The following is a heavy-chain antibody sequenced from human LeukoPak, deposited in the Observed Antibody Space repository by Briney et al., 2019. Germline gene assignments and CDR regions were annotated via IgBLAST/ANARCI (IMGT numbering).Heavy chain of an antibody. CDR3: ARDAGYYYYYGMDV. CDR2: IYTSGST. CDR1: GGSISSYY. J-gene: IGHJ6*02. V-gene: IGHV4-4*07. Sequence: SETLSLTCTVSGGSISSYYWSWIRQPAGKGLEWIGRIYTSGSTNDNPSLKSRVTMSVDTSKNQFFLKLSSVTAADTAVYYCARDAGYYYYYGMDVWGQGTTVTVSS. D-gene: IGHD3-10*01.